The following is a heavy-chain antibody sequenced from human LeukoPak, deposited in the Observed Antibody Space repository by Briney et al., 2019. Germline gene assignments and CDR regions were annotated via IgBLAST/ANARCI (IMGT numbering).Heavy chain of an antibody. CDR3: ARDTQGYSYGYLVDP. CDR2: ISGSGGGT. V-gene: IGHV3-23*01. Sequence: GGSLRLSCVVSGITLSNYGMTWVRQAPGKGLEWVAGISGSGGGTHYADSVKGRFTISRDNSKNTLYLQMNSLRAEDTAVYYCARDTQGYSYGYLVDPWGQGTLVTVSS. J-gene: IGHJ5*02. CDR1: GITLSNYG. D-gene: IGHD5-18*01.